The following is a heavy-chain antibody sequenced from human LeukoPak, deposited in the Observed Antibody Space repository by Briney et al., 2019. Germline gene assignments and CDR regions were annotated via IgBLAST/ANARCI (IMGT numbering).Heavy chain of an antibody. Sequence: ASVKVSCKASGYTFTSYYMHWVRQAPGQGLEWMGIINPSGGSTSYAQKSQGRVTMTRDTSTSTVYMELSSLRSEDTAVYYCARDHQWLVPYDYWGQGTLVTVSS. CDR3: ARDHQWLVPYDY. CDR2: INPSGGST. J-gene: IGHJ4*02. D-gene: IGHD6-19*01. CDR1: GYTFTSYY. V-gene: IGHV1-46*01.